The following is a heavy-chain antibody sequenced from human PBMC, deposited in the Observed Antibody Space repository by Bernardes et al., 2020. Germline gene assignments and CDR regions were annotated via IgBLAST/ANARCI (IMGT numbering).Heavy chain of an antibody. J-gene: IGHJ4*02. Sequence: ETLSLTCTVSGGSISSSSYYWGWIRQPPGKGLEWIGSIYYSGSTYYNPSLKSRVTISVDTSKNQFSLKLSSVTAADTAVYYCARLRGISPFDYWGKGTLVTVSS. V-gene: IGHV4-39*01. D-gene: IGHD3-10*01. CDR3: ARLRGISPFDY. CDR1: GGSISSSSYY. CDR2: IYYSGST.